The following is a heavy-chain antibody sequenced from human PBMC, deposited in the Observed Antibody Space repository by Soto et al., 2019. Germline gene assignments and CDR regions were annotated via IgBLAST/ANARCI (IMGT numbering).Heavy chain of an antibody. Sequence: QVQLVESGGGVVQPGRSLRLSCAASGFTFSSYAMHWVRQAPGKGLEWVAVISYDGSNKYYADSVKGRFTISRDNSKNXXYLQMNSLRAEDTAVYYCARGWAYSSGWYGSHFDYWGQGTLVTVSS. CDR3: ARGWAYSSGWYGSHFDY. D-gene: IGHD6-19*01. CDR1: GFTFSSYA. CDR2: ISYDGSNK. V-gene: IGHV3-30-3*01. J-gene: IGHJ4*02.